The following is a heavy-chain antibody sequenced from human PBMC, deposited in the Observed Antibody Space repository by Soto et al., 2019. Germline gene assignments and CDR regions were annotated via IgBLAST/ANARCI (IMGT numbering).Heavy chain of an antibody. CDR1: GFTFSSYG. CDR3: ARAPIFITGTEYYYGMDV. CDR2: IWYDGSNK. D-gene: IGHD1-20*01. J-gene: IGHJ6*02. Sequence: GGSLRLSCAASGFTFSSYGMHWVRQAPGKGLEWVAVIWYDGSNKYYADSVKGRFTISRDNSKNTLYLQMNSLRDEDTAVYYCARAPIFITGTEYYYGMDVWGQGTTVTVSS. V-gene: IGHV3-33*01.